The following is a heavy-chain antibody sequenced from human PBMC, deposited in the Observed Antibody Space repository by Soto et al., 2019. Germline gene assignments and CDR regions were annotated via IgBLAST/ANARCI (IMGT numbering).Heavy chain of an antibody. J-gene: IGHJ4*02. D-gene: IGHD6-13*01. CDR3: AKEHHYSSSWSEFDY. CDR1: GFTFSSYA. CDR2: ISGSGIST. Sequence: EVQLLESGGGLVQPRGSLRLSCAASGFTFSSYAMSWVRQAPGKGLEWVSAISGSGISTYYADSVKGRFTISRDNSRNTLYLQMNGLRAEDTAVYYCAKEHHYSSSWSEFDYWGQGTLVTVSS. V-gene: IGHV3-23*01.